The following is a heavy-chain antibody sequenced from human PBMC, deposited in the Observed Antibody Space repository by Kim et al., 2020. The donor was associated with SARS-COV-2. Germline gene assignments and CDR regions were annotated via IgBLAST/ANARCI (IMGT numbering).Heavy chain of an antibody. CDR2: IYYSGST. CDR3: ARDPVLLWFGELLYYFDY. CDR1: GGSISSSSYY. D-gene: IGHD3-10*01. Sequence: SETLSLTCTVSGGSISSSSYYWGWIRQPPGKGLEWIGSIYYSGSTYYNPSLKSRVTISVDTSKNQFSLKLSSVTAADTAVYYCARDPVLLWFGELLYYFDYWGQGTLVTVSS. J-gene: IGHJ4*02. V-gene: IGHV4-39*07.